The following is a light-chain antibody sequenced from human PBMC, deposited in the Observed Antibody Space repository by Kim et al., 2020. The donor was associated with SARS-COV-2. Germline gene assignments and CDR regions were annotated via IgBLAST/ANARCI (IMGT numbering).Light chain of an antibody. Sequence: SLGSSVKLTCTLSSGHSSYIIAWHQQQPGKAPRYLMKLEGSGSYNKGSGVPDRFSGSSSGADRYLTISNLQSEDEADYYCETWDPVFGSGTKVTVL. CDR3: ETWDPV. V-gene: IGLV4-60*03. CDR1: SGHSSYI. CDR2: LEGSGSY. J-gene: IGLJ6*01.